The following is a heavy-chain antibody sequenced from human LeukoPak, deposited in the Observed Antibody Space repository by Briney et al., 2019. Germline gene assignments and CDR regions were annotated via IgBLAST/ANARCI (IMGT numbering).Heavy chain of an antibody. V-gene: IGHV3-7*01. D-gene: IGHD5-18*01. J-gene: IGHJ6*02. CDR2: IKQDGSEK. CDR1: GFTFSSYW. CDR3: ARDHTAIALGGDYYYYGMDV. Sequence: GGSLRLSCAASGFTFSSYWMSWVRQAPGKGLEWVANIKQDGSEKYYVDSVKGRFTISRDNAKNSLYLQMNSLRAEDTAVYYCARDHTAIALGGDYYYYGMDVWGQGTTVTVSS.